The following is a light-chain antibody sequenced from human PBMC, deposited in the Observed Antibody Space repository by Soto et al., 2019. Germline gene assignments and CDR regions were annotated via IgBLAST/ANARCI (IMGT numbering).Light chain of an antibody. CDR3: RSYDSNDQV. J-gene: IGLJ3*02. CDR2: KDD. Sequence: NFMLTQPHSVSESPGKTVTISCTRSSGSIASDYVQWYQQRPGSAPSTVIYKDDQRPSGVPDRFSGAIDSSSNSASLTISGLQTEDEADYYCRSYDSNDQVFGGGTKVTVL. V-gene: IGLV6-57*04. CDR1: SGSIASDY.